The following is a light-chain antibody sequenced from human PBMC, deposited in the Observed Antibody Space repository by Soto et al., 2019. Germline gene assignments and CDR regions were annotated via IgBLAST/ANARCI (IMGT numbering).Light chain of an antibody. J-gene: IGLJ3*02. CDR1: RSNIGSNT. CDR2: ANN. V-gene: IGLV1-44*01. CDR3: AAWDASMNTPV. Sequence: QSVLIQSPSASGTPGQRVTISCSGSRSNIGSNTVNWYQQVPGTAPSLLIYANNQRPSGGPSRFSGSKSGTYTSLAISGLQSEDEDDYYYAAWDASMNTPVFGGGTKLTVL.